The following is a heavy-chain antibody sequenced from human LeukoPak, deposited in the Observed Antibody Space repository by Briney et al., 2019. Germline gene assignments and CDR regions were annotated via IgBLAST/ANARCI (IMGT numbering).Heavy chain of an antibody. D-gene: IGHD6-13*01. CDR3: ARGTTWSKFDY. V-gene: IGHV4-4*02. CDR2: VNLQGST. J-gene: IGHJ4*02. CDR1: GGSISNTNW. Sequence: PSGTLSLTCGVSGGSISNTNWWTWVRQPPGKGLEWIGEVNLQGSTNYNPSLKSRVTISGDTSKNQFSLKLSSVTAADTAVYYCARGTTWSKFDYWGQGTQVTVSS.